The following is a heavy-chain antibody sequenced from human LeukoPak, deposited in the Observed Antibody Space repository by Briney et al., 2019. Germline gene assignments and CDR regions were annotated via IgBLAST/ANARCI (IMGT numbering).Heavy chain of an antibody. CDR3: ARVDSTYGYAGGNYFDS. CDR2: IYYSGST. J-gene: IGHJ4*02. D-gene: IGHD5-18*01. CDR1: GGSISSYY. V-gene: IGHV4-59*08. Sequence: SETLSLTCTVSGGSISSYYWSWIRQPPGKGLEWIGYIYYSGSTNYNPSLKSRVTISVDTSKNHFSLKLSSVTAADTAVYYCARVDSTYGYAGGNYFDSWGQGTLVTVSS.